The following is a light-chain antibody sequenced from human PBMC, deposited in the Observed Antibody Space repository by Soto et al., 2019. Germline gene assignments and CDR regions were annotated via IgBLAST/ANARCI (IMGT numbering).Light chain of an antibody. CDR3: CSYAGSYTFYV. CDR2: DVS. Sequence: QSVLTQPRSVSGSPGQSVTISCTGTSSDVGGYNYVSWYQQHPGKAPKLMIYDVSKRPSGVPDRFSGSKSGNTASLTISGLQAEDEADYYCCSYAGSYTFYVFGTGTKVNV. V-gene: IGLV2-11*01. CDR1: SSDVGGYNY. J-gene: IGLJ1*01.